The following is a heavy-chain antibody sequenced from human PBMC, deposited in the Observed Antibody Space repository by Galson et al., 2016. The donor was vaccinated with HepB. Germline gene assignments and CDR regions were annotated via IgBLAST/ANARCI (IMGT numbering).Heavy chain of an antibody. J-gene: IGHJ4*02. V-gene: IGHV1-8*01. D-gene: IGHD3-9*01. CDR1: GYTFTSYD. CDR3: ARVQYHDFLTGYYVDY. Sequence: SVKVSCKASGYTFTSYDINWVRQATGQGLEWMGWMNPNSGNTGYAQKFQGRVTMTRNTSISTAYMELSSLRSEDTAVYYCARVQYHDFLTGYYVDYWGQGTLVTVSS. CDR2: MNPNSGNT.